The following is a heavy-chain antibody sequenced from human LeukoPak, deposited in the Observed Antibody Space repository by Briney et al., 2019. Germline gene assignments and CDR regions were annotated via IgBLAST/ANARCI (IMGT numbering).Heavy chain of an antibody. CDR2: ISGSGLST. V-gene: IGHV3-23*01. CDR1: GLTFRGDV. Sequence: GGSLRLSCAASGLTFRGDVMSWVRQTPRKGLEWVSTISGSGLSTYYADSVKGRFTISRDNSNNTVYLQMNSLRAEDTAVYYCAKAAWELGYFQSWGQGTLVTVSS. D-gene: IGHD1-26*01. J-gene: IGHJ1*01. CDR3: AKAAWELGYFQS.